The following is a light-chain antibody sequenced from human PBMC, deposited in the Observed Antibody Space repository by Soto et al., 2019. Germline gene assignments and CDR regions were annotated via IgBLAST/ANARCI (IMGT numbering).Light chain of an antibody. CDR3: QQYNTYSQT. J-gene: IGKJ1*01. V-gene: IGKV1-5*01. CDR2: DAS. Sequence: DIQMTQSPSTLSASVGDRVIITCRASQSVSGWLAWYQQKPGKAPKLLIYDASTLETGVPSRFSGSGSGTEFTLIISGLQPGDFATYYCQQYNTYSQTFGQGTKVDIK. CDR1: QSVSGW.